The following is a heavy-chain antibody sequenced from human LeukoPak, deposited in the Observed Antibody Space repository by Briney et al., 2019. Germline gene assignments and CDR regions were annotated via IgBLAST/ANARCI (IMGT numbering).Heavy chain of an antibody. J-gene: IGHJ2*01. CDR1: GGSISSSSYY. V-gene: IGHV4-39*07. Sequence: SETLSLTCTVSGGSISSSSYYWGWIRRPPGKGLEWMGSIYYSGSTYYNPSLKSRVTISVDTSKNQFSLKLSSVTAADTAVYYCARAILGIAAAGPWEYFDPWGRGTLVSVSS. CDR3: ARAILGIAAAGPWEYFDP. CDR2: IYYSGST. D-gene: IGHD6-13*01.